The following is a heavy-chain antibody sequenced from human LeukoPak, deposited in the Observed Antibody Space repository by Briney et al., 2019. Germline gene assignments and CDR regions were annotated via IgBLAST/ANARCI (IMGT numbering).Heavy chain of an antibody. J-gene: IGHJ6*03. Sequence: PGGSLRLSCAASGFTFSSSWMTWVRQAPGKGLEWVASIREDGSQKSAVDSVRGRFTIARDNAKNSVYLQMDSLRPEDTAVYYCARDSASLYEILTGFYTGFYFHYMDVWGKGTTVIVS. CDR1: GFTFSSSW. CDR2: IREDGSQK. D-gene: IGHD3-9*01. CDR3: ARDSASLYEILTGFYTGFYFHYMDV. V-gene: IGHV3-7*01.